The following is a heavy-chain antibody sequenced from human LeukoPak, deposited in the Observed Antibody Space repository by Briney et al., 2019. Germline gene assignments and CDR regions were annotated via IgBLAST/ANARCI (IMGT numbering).Heavy chain of an antibody. V-gene: IGHV4-59*12. CDR3: ARDQPDYYDSSGYYRNI. CDR2: IYYSGST. J-gene: IGHJ3*02. CDR1: GGSISSYY. Sequence: SETLSLTCTVSGGSISSYYWSWVRQPPGKGLEWIGYIYYSGSTNYNPSLKSRVTISVDTSKNQFSLKLSSVTAADTAVYYCARDQPDYYDSSGYYRNIWGQGTMVTVSS. D-gene: IGHD3-22*01.